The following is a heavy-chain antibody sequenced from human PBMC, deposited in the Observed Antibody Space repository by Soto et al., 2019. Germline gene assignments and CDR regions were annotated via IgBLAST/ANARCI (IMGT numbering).Heavy chain of an antibody. J-gene: IGHJ4*02. V-gene: IGHV4-59*08. CDR1: GGSISSYY. CDR2: IYYSGST. CDR3: ARHPAPYYFDY. Sequence: SETLCLTCTVSGGSISSYYLSWIRQPPGKGLEWIGYIYYSGSTNYNPSLKSRVTISVDTSKNQFSLKLSSVTAADTAVYYCARHPAPYYFDYWGQGTLVTVSS.